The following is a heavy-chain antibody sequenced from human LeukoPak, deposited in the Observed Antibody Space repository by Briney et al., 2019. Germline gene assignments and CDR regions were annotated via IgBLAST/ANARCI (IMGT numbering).Heavy chain of an antibody. J-gene: IGHJ4*02. D-gene: IGHD2-15*01. CDR3: ARDSRSGGSSPIEY. V-gene: IGHV3-21*01. Sequence: PGGSLRLSCAASGFTFSSYSMNWVRQAPGKGLEWVSSISSSSSYIYYADSVKGRFTISRDNAKNSLYLQMNSLRAEDTAVYYCARDSRSGGSSPIEYWGQGTLVTVSS. CDR2: ISSSSSYI. CDR1: GFTFSSYS.